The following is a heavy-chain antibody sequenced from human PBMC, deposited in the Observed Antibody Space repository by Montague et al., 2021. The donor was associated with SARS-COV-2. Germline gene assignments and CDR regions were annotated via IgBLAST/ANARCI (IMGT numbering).Heavy chain of an antibody. J-gene: IGHJ6*02. CDR2: IYYSGST. Sequence: SETLSLTCTVSGGSISSSSYYWGWIRQPPGKGLEWIGSIYYSGSTYSNPSLESRVTISVDTSKNQFSLNLTSVTAADTAVYYCARGEILTANSGYIYHGTDLWGQGTTVTVSS. D-gene: IGHD3-9*01. CDR1: GGSISSSSYY. CDR3: ARGEILTANSGYIYHGTDL. V-gene: IGHV4-39*07.